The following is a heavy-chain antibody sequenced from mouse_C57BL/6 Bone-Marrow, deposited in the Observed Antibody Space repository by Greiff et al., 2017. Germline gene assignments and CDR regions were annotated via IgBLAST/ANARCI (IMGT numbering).Heavy chain of an antibody. CDR2: ISGGGGNT. J-gene: IGHJ3*01. CDR3: ARLYSDYVSWFAY. CDR1: GFTFSSYT. V-gene: IGHV5-9*01. Sequence: EVQLQESGGGLVKPGGSLKLSCAASGFTFSSYTMSWVRQTPEKRLEWVATISGGGGNTYYPDSVKGRFTISRDNAKNTLYLQMSSLRSEDTALYYCARLYSDYVSWFAYWGQGTLVTVSA. D-gene: IGHD2-13*01.